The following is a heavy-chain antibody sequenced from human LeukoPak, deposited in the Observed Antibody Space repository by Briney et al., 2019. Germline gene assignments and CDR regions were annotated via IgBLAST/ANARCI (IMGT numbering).Heavy chain of an antibody. J-gene: IGHJ6*02. V-gene: IGHV3-15*01. D-gene: IGHD3-9*01. CDR3: AFTYYDILTGYYNLRGYYYYGMDV. Sequence: GGSLRLSCAASGFTFSNAWMSWVRQAPGKGLEWVGRIKSKTDGGTTDYAAPVKGRFTISRDDSKNTLYLQMNSLKTEDTAVYYCAFTYYDILTGYYNLRGYYYYGMDVWGQGTTVTVSS. CDR1: GFTFSNAW. CDR2: IKSKTDGGTT.